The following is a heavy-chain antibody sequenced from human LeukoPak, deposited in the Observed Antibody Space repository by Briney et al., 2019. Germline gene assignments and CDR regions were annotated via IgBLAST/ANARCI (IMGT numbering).Heavy chain of an antibody. D-gene: IGHD6-19*01. J-gene: IGHJ6*03. V-gene: IGHV4-59*01. CDR2: IYYSGST. Sequence: SETLSLTCTVSGGSISSYYWSWIRQPPGEGLEWIGYIYYSGSTNYNPSLKSRVTISVDTSKNQFSLKLSSVTAADTAVYYCARARGSVAGILTIYYYYYMDVWGKGTTVTISS. CDR3: ARARGSVAGILTIYYYYYMDV. CDR1: GGSISSYY.